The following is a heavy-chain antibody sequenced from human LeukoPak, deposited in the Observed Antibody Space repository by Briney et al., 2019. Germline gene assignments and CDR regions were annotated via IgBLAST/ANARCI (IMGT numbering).Heavy chain of an antibody. J-gene: IGHJ3*02. CDR2: ISWNSGSI. D-gene: IGHD3-3*01. CDR1: GFTFDDYA. Sequence: GGSLRLSCAASGFTFDDYAMHWVRQAPGKGLEWVSGISWNSGSIGYADSVKGRFTISRDNAKNSLYLQMNSLRAEDTAVYYCARDSPRHKYYDFWSGYSHDAFDIWGQGTMVTVSS. V-gene: IGHV3-9*01. CDR3: ARDSPRHKYYDFWSGYSHDAFDI.